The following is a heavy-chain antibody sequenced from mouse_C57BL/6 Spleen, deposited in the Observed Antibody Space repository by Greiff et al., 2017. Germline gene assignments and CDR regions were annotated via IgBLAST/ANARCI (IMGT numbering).Heavy chain of an antibody. CDR1: GYTFTDYE. V-gene: IGHV1-15*01. D-gene: IGHD2-2*01. Sequence: QVQLQQSGAELVRPGASVTLSCKASGYTFTDYEMHWVKQTPVHGLEWIGAIDPETGGTAYNQKFKGKDILTADKSSSTAYMELRSLTSEDSAVYYCTRGGGYYDAMDYWGQGTSVTVSS. J-gene: IGHJ4*01. CDR3: TRGGGYYDAMDY. CDR2: IDPETGGT.